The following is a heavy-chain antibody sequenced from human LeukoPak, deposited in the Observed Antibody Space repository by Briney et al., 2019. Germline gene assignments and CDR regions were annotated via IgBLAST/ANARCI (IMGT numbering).Heavy chain of an antibody. CDR1: GFTISSYA. CDR3: AKDRSSSWSLDY. V-gene: IGHV3-23*01. J-gene: IGHJ4*02. Sequence: GGSLRLSCAGSGFTISSYAMTWVRQAPGRGLEWVSSISGSGAGTYYADSVKGRFTISRDNSKNTLYLQMNSLRAEDAALYYCAKDRSSSWSLDYWGQGTLVTVSS. D-gene: IGHD6-13*01. CDR2: ISGSGAGT.